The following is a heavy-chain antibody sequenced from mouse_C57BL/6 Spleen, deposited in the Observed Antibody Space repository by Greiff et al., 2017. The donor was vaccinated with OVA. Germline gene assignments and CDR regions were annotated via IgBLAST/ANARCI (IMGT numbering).Heavy chain of an antibody. CDR1: GFNIKDYY. D-gene: IGHD1-1*01. V-gene: IGHV14-2*01. Sequence: VQLKESGAELVKPGASVKLSCTASGFNIKDYYMHWVKQRPEQGLEWIGRIDPEDGETKYAPKFQGKATITADTSSNTAYLQLSSLTSEDSAIYFCARADYYGSSYWYFDVWGTGTTVTVSS. CDR3: ARADYYGSSYWYFDV. J-gene: IGHJ1*03. CDR2: IDPEDGET.